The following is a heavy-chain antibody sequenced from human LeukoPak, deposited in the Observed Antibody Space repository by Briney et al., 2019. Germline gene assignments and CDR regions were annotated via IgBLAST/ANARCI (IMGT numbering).Heavy chain of an antibody. Sequence: TSETLSLTCTVSGGPISSSSYYWGWIRQPPGKGLEWIGSIYYSGSTYYNPSLKSRVTISVDTSKDQFSLKLSSVTAADTAVYYCAGQFTIFGVVKDTDAFDIWGQGTMVTVSS. J-gene: IGHJ3*02. D-gene: IGHD3-3*01. CDR3: AGQFTIFGVVKDTDAFDI. V-gene: IGHV4-39*01. CDR2: IYYSGST. CDR1: GGPISSSSYY.